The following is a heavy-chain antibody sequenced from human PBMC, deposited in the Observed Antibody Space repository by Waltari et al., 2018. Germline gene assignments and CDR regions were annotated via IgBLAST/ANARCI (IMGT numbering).Heavy chain of an antibody. D-gene: IGHD3-10*01. CDR3: ARAIRSLDYYYYMDV. V-gene: IGHV1-69*05. CDR1: GGTFSSYA. Sequence: QVQLVQSGAEVKKPGSSVKVSCKASGGTFSSYAISWARQAPGQGLEWMGGIIPICGTANYAQKFEGRVTITTDESTSTAYMELSILRSEDTAVYCCARAIRSLDYYYYMDVWGKGTTVTVSS. J-gene: IGHJ6*03. CDR2: IIPICGTA.